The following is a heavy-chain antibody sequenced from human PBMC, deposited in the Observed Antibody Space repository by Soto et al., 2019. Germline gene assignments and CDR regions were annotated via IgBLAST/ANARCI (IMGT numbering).Heavy chain of an antibody. CDR1: GDSIGSFY. V-gene: IGHV4-59*01. D-gene: IGHD2-15*01. CDR2: FYDSGST. CDR3: ASSFPDGCSGAACYQDY. Sequence: PSETLSLTCTVSGDSIGSFYWTWIRQPPGKGLEWIGYFYDSGSTHYNPSLKSRVTMSEDTSKNQFSLKLSSVTAADTAVYFCASSFPDGCSGAACYQDYWGQGTLVTVSS. J-gene: IGHJ4*02.